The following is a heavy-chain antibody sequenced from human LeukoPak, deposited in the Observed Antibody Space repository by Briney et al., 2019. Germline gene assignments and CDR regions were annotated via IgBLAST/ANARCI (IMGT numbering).Heavy chain of an antibody. Sequence: PGGSLRLSCAASGFTFSSYAMSWVRQAPGKGLEWVSAISGSGGSTYYADSVKGRFTISRDNSKNTLYLQMNSLRAEDTAVYYCVVNAYSSPRTYFDYWGQGTLVTVSS. CDR2: ISGSGGST. J-gene: IGHJ4*02. CDR3: VVNAYSSPRTYFDY. D-gene: IGHD2-21*01. CDR1: GFTFSSYA. V-gene: IGHV3-23*01.